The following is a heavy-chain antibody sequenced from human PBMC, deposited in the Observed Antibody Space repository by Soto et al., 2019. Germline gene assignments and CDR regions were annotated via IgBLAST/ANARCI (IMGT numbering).Heavy chain of an antibody. Sequence: EVQLVESGGGLIQPGGSLRVSCAASGVIVSNNYMVWVRQAPGKGLEWVSVIYRGGGTYYADSVKGRFTISRDNSKNTMYLQMNSLRAEDTAMYYCARGDGGNSYYMAPWYFDLWGRGTLVTVSS. J-gene: IGHJ2*01. D-gene: IGHD5-18*01. CDR2: IYRGGGT. V-gene: IGHV3-53*01. CDR1: GVIVSNNY. CDR3: ARGDGGNSYYMAPWYFDL.